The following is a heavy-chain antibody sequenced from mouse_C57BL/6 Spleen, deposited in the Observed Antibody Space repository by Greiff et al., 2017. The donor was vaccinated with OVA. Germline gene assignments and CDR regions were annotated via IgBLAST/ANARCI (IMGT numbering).Heavy chain of an antibody. Sequence: VQLQQSGAELVRPGTSVKMSCKASGYTFTNYWIGWAKQRPGHGLEWIGDIYPGGGYTNYNEKFKGKATLTADKSSSTAYMQFSSLTSEDSAIYYCARIKVYYYGSLYAMDYWGQGTSVTVSS. CDR2: IYPGGGYT. V-gene: IGHV1-63*01. CDR1: GYTFTNYW. J-gene: IGHJ4*01. CDR3: ARIKVYYYGSLYAMDY. D-gene: IGHD1-1*01.